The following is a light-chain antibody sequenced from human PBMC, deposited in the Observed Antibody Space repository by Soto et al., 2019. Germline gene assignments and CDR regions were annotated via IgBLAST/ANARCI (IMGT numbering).Light chain of an antibody. CDR3: SSFAGSVAVSVM. J-gene: IGLJ3*02. CDR2: EAT. CDR1: TSTVATYDL. V-gene: IGLV2-23*02. Sequence: QSALTQPASVSGSPGQSISISCTGTTSTVATYDLVSWYQQHPGKAPRLLIYEATNRHSGTSNRFSGSKSGNTDSLTISGLQSEDEADYYCSSFAGSVAVSVMFGGGTKLTVL.